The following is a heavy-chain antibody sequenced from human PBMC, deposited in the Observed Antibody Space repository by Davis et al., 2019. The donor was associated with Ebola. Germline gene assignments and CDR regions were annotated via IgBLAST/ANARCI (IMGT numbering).Heavy chain of an antibody. Sequence: GESLKISCAASGFTFSNYAMHWVRQAPGKGLEYVSAISSNGGSTYYANSVKGRFTISRDNSKNTLYLQMGSLRAEDMAFYYCARGMGRIAAAGTDYWGQGTLVTVSS. CDR1: GFTFSNYA. CDR3: ARGMGRIAAAGTDY. J-gene: IGHJ4*02. D-gene: IGHD6-13*01. V-gene: IGHV3-64*01. CDR2: ISSNGGST.